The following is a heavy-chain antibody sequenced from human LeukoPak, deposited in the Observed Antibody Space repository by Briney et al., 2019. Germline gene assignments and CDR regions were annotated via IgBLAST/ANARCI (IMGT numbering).Heavy chain of an antibody. CDR1: EFTFSSYG. J-gene: IGHJ4*02. D-gene: IGHD2-15*01. CDR2: IRFDGSNK. CDR3: AKIAGRYCSGGSCEVDY. V-gene: IGHV3-30*02. Sequence: GGSLRLSCAASEFTFSSYGMHWVRQAPGKGLEWVAFIRFDGSNKYYADSVKGRFTISRDNSKNTLYLQMNYLRAEDTAVYYCAKIAGRYCSGGSCEVDYWGQGTLATVSS.